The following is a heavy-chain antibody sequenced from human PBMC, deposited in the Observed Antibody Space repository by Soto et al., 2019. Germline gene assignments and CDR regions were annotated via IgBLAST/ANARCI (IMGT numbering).Heavy chain of an antibody. V-gene: IGHV3-23*01. CDR3: AKEATRSNSWYHFDH. D-gene: IGHD6-13*01. CDR2: LNDRGDTT. J-gene: IGHJ4*02. CDR1: GLTFSYFA. Sequence: PGGSLRLSCAASGLTFSYFAMGWVRQAPGKGLEWVSVLNDRGDTTYYTDSVKGRFTISRDNSKNTLYLQMNSLRAENTAVYYCAKEATRSNSWYHFDHWGQGALVTVSS.